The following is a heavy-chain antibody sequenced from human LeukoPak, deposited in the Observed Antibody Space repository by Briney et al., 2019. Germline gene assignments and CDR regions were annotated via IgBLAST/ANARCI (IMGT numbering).Heavy chain of an antibody. J-gene: IGHJ4*02. D-gene: IGHD3-10*01. Sequence: GGSLRLSCAASGFTFSSYAMSWVRQAPGKGLEWVSAISGSGGSTYYADSVKGRFTVSRDNSKNTLYLQMNSLRAEDTAVYYCAKDRGSGSFSDWGQGTLVTVSS. V-gene: IGHV3-23*01. CDR3: AKDRGSGSFSD. CDR2: ISGSGGST. CDR1: GFTFSSYA.